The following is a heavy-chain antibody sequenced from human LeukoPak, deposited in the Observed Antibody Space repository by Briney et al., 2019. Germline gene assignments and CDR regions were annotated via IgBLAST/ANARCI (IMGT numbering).Heavy chain of an antibody. V-gene: IGHV3-7*01. CDR2: ISHDGTET. D-gene: IGHD3-22*01. CDR1: GISFASYW. J-gene: IGHJ4*02. CDR3: AIASSYGGSRYYYAY. Sequence: WGSLRLSCAASGISFASYWLTWVRPAPGKGLGWLANISHDGTETVYVGSVKGRFTISRDNARKLLFLQMNTLRANDTSFYYCAIASSYGGSRYYYAYWGQGTLVSVSS.